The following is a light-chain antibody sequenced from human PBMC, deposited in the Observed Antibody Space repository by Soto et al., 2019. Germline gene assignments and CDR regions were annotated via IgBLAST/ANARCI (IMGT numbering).Light chain of an antibody. CDR3: QHYRTS. Sequence: EIVLTQSPGTLSLSPGERATLSCRASQSVSSSYLAWYQQKPGQAPRQLIYGASSGATGIPDRFSGSGYGTDFTLTITRLEPEDFAVYYCQHYRTSFGGGTRVEIK. CDR1: QSVSSSY. V-gene: IGKV3-20*01. J-gene: IGKJ4*01. CDR2: GAS.